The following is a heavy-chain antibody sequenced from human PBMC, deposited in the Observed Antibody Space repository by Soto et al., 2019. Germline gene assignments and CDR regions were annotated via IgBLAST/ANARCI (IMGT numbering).Heavy chain of an antibody. V-gene: IGHV1-3*01. CDR3: ARDRGGSSGWYSWFEP. CDR1: GYTFTRYA. Sequence: ASVKVSCKASGYTFTRYAMHWVRQAPGQRLEWMGWINAGNGNTKYSPKFQGRVTITRDTSASTAYMELSSLRSEDTAVYYCARDRGGSSGWYSWFEPWGEGTLVTASS. D-gene: IGHD6-19*01. J-gene: IGHJ5*02. CDR2: INAGNGNT.